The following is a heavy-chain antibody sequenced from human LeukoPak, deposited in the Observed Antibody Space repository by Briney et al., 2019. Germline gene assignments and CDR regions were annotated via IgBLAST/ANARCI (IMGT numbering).Heavy chain of an antibody. CDR3: ARGAMIVVVIQEDDAFDI. CDR2: IYSGGST. CDR1: GFTVSSNY. D-gene: IGHD3-22*01. V-gene: IGHV3-53*05. J-gene: IGHJ3*02. Sequence: GGSLRLSCAASGFTVSSNYMSWVRQAPGKGLEWVSVIYSGGSTYYADSVKGRFTISRDNSKNTLYLQMNSLRAEDTAVYYCARGAMIVVVIQEDDAFDIWGQGTMVTVSS.